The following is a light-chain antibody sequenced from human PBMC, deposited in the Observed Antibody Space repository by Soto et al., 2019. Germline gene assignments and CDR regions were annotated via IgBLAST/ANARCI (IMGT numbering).Light chain of an antibody. J-gene: IGKJ5*01. CDR2: GAS. V-gene: IGKV3-20*01. CDR1: QSVSSSY. Sequence: EIVLTQSPGTLSLSPGERATLSCRASQSVSSSYLAWYQQKPGQAPRLLIYGASSRATGIPDRFSGSGSGTDFTLTISRLEPEDFAVYFCQQYGSSPITFGQAPRLEMK. CDR3: QQYGSSPIT.